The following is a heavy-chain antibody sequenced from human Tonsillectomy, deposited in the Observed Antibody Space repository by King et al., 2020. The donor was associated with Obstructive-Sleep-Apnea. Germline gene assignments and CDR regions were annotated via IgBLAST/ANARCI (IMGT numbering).Heavy chain of an antibody. J-gene: IGHJ4*02. V-gene: IGHV3-64D*06. D-gene: IGHD3-3*01. CDR2: ISSNGGST. CDR1: GFTFSSYA. Sequence: VQLVESGGGLVQPGGSLRLSCSASGFTFSSYAMHWVRQAPGKGLEYVSAISSNGGSTYYAYSVKGRFTISRDNSKNTLYLQMSSLRAEDTAVYYCVKAPVLRFLEWLLGPFDYWGQGTLVTVSS. CDR3: VKAPVLRFLEWLLGPFDY.